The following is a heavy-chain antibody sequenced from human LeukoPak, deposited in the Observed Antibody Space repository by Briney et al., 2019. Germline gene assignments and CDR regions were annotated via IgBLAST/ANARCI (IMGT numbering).Heavy chain of an antibody. CDR3: TSSRSGYAGIDY. Sequence: GGSLRLSCAASGFTLSGSGMHWVRQASGKGLEWVGRIRSKANNYATAYAASVKGRFTISRDDSNNTAYLQINSLKTEDTAVYYCTSSRSGYAGIDYWGQGTLVTVSS. V-gene: IGHV3-73*01. CDR1: GFTLSGSG. J-gene: IGHJ4*02. D-gene: IGHD5-12*01. CDR2: IRSKANNYAT.